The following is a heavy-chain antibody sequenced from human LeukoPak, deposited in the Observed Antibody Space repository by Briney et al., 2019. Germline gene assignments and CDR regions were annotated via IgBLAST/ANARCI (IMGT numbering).Heavy chain of an antibody. CDR3: ARYQKGWPHYYGMDV. CDR1: GGTFSSYA. Sequence: ASVKVSCKASGGTFSSYAISWVRQAPGQGLEWMGRIIPIFGIANYAQKFQGRVTITADKSTSTAYMELSSLRSEDTAAYYCARYQKGWPHYYGMDVWGQGTTVTVSS. CDR2: IIPIFGIA. V-gene: IGHV1-69*04. J-gene: IGHJ6*02. D-gene: IGHD2-15*01.